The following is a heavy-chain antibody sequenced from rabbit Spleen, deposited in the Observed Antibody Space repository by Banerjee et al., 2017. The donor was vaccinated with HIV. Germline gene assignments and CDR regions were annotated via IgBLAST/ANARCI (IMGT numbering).Heavy chain of an antibody. V-gene: IGHV1S40*01. D-gene: IGHD8-1*01. Sequence: QSLEESGGGLVKPGASLTLTCKASGFSFNSGYDMCWVRQAPGKGLEWIACIYAGSSGSTYSATWAKGRFTISKTSSTTVTLKRTSLTAADTATYFCARDTGTSFSTYGMDLWGPGTLVTVS. J-gene: IGHJ6*01. CDR2: IYAGSSGST. CDR1: GFSFNSGYD. CDR3: ARDTGTSFSTYGMDL.